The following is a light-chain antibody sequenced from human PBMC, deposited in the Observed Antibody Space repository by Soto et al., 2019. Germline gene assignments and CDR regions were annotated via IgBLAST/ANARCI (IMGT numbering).Light chain of an antibody. CDR3: QQYNSYSWT. CDR2: DAS. V-gene: IGKV1-5*01. J-gene: IGKJ1*01. Sequence: DIQMTQSPSTLSASLGDRATITCRASQSISSWLAWYQQKPGKAPKLLIYDASSLESGVPSRFSGSGSGTEFTLTISSLQPEDVATYYRQQYNSYSWTFGQGPKVDI. CDR1: QSISSW.